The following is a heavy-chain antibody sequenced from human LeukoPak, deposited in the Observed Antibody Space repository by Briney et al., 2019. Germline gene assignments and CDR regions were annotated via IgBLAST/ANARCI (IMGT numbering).Heavy chain of an antibody. D-gene: IGHD6-6*01. CDR1: GFTFSSYA. J-gene: IGHJ6*02. CDR2: ISYDGSNK. V-gene: IGHV3-30-3*01. Sequence: GGSLRLSCAASGFTFSSYAMHWVCQAPGKGLEWVAVISYDGSNKYYADSVKGRFTISRDNSKNTLYLQMNSLRAEDTAVYYCARDRIAARPEHTDDYYYYYGMDVWGQGTTVTVSS. CDR3: ARDRIAARPEHTDDYYYYYGMDV.